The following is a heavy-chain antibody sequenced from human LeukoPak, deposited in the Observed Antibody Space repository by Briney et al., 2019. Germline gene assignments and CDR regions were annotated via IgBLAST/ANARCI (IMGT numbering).Heavy chain of an antibody. CDR1: GYTFTSYG. J-gene: IGHJ4*02. Sequence: ASVKVSCKASGYTFTSYGISWVRQAPGQGLEWMGWISVYNGNTNYTQKFQGRVTMTTDTPTSTAYMELRSLRSDDTAVYYCARDLGYDLLTGYDYWGQGTLVTVSP. V-gene: IGHV1-18*01. D-gene: IGHD3-9*01. CDR3: ARDLGYDLLTGYDY. CDR2: ISVYNGNT.